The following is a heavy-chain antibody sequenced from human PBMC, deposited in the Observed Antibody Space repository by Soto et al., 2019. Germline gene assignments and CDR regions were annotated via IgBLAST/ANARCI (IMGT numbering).Heavy chain of an antibody. CDR3: IRDGLMIPFYWVYYFDH. CDR1: GFSFGDYS. CDR2: IRSKAYGRRT. D-gene: IGHD2-8*01. V-gene: IGHV3-49*04. J-gene: IGHJ4*02. Sequence: GRSLRLSCTTSGFSFGDYSRSWVRQAPGKRLEWVGFIRSKAYGRRTEYAASVKGRFSISRDDSKSIAYLQMNSLKTEDTAAYYCIRDGLMIPFYWVYYFDHWGQGTLVTVPQ.